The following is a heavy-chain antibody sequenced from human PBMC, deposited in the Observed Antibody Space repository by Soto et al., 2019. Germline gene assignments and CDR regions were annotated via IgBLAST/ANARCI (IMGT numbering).Heavy chain of an antibody. CDR3: ARAVGPFDY. V-gene: IGHV3-33*01. D-gene: IGHD1-26*01. CDR2: IWYDGSNK. J-gene: IGHJ4*02. CDR1: GFIFSTYG. Sequence: QVQLVESGGGVVQPGRSLRLSCEASGFIFSTYGMHRVRQTPGKGLEWVAVIWYDGSNKYYADSVRGRFTISRDNSKNTLFLQLNSLRAEDTAVYYCARAVGPFDYWGQGTLVTVS.